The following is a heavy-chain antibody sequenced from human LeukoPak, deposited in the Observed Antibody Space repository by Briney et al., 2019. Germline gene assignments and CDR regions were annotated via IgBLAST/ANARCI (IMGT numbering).Heavy chain of an antibody. CDR1: GFTFSSYW. J-gene: IGHJ3*02. CDR3: ARDMYYDILTGYFMYAFDI. D-gene: IGHD3-9*01. Sequence: GGSLRLSCAASGFTFSSYWMHWVRQAPGKGLVWVSRINSDGSSTSYADSVKGRFTISRDNAKNTLYLQMNSLRAEDTAVYYCARDMYYDILTGYFMYAFDIWGQGTMVTVSS. V-gene: IGHV3-74*01. CDR2: INSDGSST.